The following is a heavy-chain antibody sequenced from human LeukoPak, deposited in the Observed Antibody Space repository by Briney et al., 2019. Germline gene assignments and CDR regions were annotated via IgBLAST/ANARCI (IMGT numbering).Heavy chain of an antibody. CDR3: ARGREYSSSRDYYYYMDV. Sequence: GGSLRLSCAASGFTFSSYGMHWVRQAPGKGLEWVAFIRYDGSNKYYADSVKGRFTISRDNSKNTLYLQMNSLRAEDTAVYYCARGREYSSSRDYYYYMDVWGKGTTVTVSS. D-gene: IGHD6-6*01. CDR2: IRYDGSNK. J-gene: IGHJ6*03. V-gene: IGHV3-30*02. CDR1: GFTFSSYG.